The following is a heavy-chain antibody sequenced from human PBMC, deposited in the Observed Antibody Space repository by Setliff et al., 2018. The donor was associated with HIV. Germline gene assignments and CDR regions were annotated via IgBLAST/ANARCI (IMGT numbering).Heavy chain of an antibody. CDR2: ISASGTDT. J-gene: IGHJ4*02. CDR3: VGGGRAGEDY. V-gene: IGHV3-23*01. Sequence: QPGGSLRLSCVTSGFTFSSSGMTWVRQAPGKGLEWVSAISASGTDTFYTDAVKGRFTISRDKSKNTLSLQMNSLRAEDTAIYYCVGGGRAGEDYWGQGTQVTVSS. D-gene: IGHD3-16*01. CDR1: GFTFSSSG.